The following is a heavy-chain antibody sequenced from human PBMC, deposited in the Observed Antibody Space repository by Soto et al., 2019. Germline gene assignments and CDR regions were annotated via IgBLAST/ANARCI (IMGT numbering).Heavy chain of an antibody. CDR1: GFTFSSYG. D-gene: IGHD3-3*01. V-gene: IGHV3-30*18. CDR3: AKEGSDLWSGYYSYYYYYMYV. Sequence: QVQLVESGGGVVQPGRSLRLSCAASGFTFSSYGMHWVRQAPGKGLEWVAVISYDGSNKYYADSVKGRFTISRDNSKNTLYRQMNSLRAEDTAVYYCAKEGSDLWSGYYSYYYYYMYVWGKGTTVTVSS. J-gene: IGHJ6*03. CDR2: ISYDGSNK.